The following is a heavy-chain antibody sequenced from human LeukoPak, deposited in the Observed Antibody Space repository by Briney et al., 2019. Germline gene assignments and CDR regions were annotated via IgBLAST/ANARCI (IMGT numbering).Heavy chain of an antibody. J-gene: IGHJ4*02. CDR3: ARDNYGGNGSSDY. V-gene: IGHV1-69*04. CDR1: GGTFSSYA. CDR2: IIPILGIA. Sequence: ASVKVSCKASGGTFSSYAISWVRQAPGQGLEWMGRIIPILGIANYAQKFQGRVTITADKSTSTAYMELSSLRSEDTAVYYCARDNYGGNGSSDYWGQGTLVTVSS. D-gene: IGHD4-23*01.